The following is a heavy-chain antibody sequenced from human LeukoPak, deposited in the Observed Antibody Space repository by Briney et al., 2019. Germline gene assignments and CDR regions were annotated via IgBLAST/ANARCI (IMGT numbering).Heavy chain of an antibody. CDR1: GVSFSGYY. D-gene: IGHD5-18*01. V-gene: IGHV4-34*01. CDR2: INHSGST. Sequence: PSETLSLTCAVYGVSFSGYYWSWIRQPPGKGLEWIGEINHSGSTNYNPSLKSRVTISVDTSKNQFSLKLSSVTAADTAVYYCARHVYSYGFGYYYYYMDVWGKGTTVTISS. CDR3: ARHVYSYGFGYYYYYMDV. J-gene: IGHJ6*03.